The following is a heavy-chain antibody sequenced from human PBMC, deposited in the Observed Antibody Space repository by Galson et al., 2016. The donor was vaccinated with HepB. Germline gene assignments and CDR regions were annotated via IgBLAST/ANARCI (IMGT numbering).Heavy chain of an antibody. D-gene: IGHD6-19*01. CDR3: ASNPSYSSGWHYFDS. V-gene: IGHV4-59*11. Sequence: ETLSLTCTVSGDSISSPYWSWFRQAPGRGLELIGYISFTGNTKYNPSLKSRVTISEDTSKSHFSPKLTSVTAADTAVYYCASNPSYSSGWHYFDSWGQGALVTVSA. J-gene: IGHJ4*02. CDR1: GDSISSPY. CDR2: ISFTGNT.